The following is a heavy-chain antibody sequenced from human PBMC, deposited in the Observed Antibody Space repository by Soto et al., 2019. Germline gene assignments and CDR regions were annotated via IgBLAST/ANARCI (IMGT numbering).Heavy chain of an antibody. CDR1: GFTFSSYA. Sequence: GGSLRLSCAASGFTFSSYAMNWVRQAPGKGLEWVSAISGTVDSTFYADSVKGRFTISRDNSKNTLYLQMNSLRAEDTAVYYSAKGVMYYYDSSAYYPLGMNVWGQGTTVTVSS. D-gene: IGHD3-22*01. V-gene: IGHV3-23*01. CDR3: AKGVMYYYDSSAYYPLGMNV. J-gene: IGHJ6*02. CDR2: ISGTVDST.